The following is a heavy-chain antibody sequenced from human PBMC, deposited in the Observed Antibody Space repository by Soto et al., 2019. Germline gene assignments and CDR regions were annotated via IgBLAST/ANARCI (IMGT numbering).Heavy chain of an antibody. Sequence: GGSLRLSCAASGFIFSSYAMHWVRQAPGKGLEWVAVISHGGNEKYYADSVEGRFTISRDNSKNMVYLQMNGLRPEDTAVYYCAKVSSDRGYYYFAMDVWGQGTTVTVSS. CDR3: AKVSSDRGYYYFAMDV. D-gene: IGHD3-10*01. CDR1: GFIFSSYA. CDR2: ISHGGNEK. V-gene: IGHV3-30*18. J-gene: IGHJ6*02.